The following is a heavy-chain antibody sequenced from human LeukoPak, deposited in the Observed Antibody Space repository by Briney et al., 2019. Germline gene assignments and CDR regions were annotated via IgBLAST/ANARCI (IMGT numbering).Heavy chain of an antibody. D-gene: IGHD6-19*01. CDR2: ISGGGDNT. J-gene: IGHJ5*02. Sequence: GGSLRLPCAASGFTFSSYAMSWVRQAPGKGLEWVSAISGGGDNTYYADSVKGRFTISRDNSKNTLFLQMNTLRAEDTAVYYCAKDPLMYSSCWYPHWFVPWGQGTLVTVSS. V-gene: IGHV3-23*01. CDR3: AKDPLMYSSCWYPHWFVP. CDR1: GFTFSSYA.